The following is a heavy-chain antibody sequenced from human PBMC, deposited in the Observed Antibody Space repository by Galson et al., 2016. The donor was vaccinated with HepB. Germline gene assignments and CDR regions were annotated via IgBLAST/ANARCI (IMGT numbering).Heavy chain of an antibody. J-gene: IGHJ6*02. CDR3: ARDRTVYDFWRGYEGYYYGMDV. CDR2: ISGSSSSK. D-gene: IGHD3-3*01. CDR1: GFSFSNYS. V-gene: IGHV3-48*02. Sequence: SLRLSCAASGFSFSNYSINWVRQAPGKGLEWVSYISGSSSSKYYADSVKGRFTISRDNAKNSVFLQMNSLREEETAVYYCARDRTVYDFWRGYEGYYYGMDVWGQGTTVIVSS.